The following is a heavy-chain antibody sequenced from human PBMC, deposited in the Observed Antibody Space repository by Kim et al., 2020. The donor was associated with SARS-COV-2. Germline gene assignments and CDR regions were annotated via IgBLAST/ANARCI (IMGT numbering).Heavy chain of an antibody. D-gene: IGHD1-26*01. Sequence: GGSLRLSCAASGFTFSSYAMHWVRQAPGKGLERVAVISYDGSNKYYADSVKGRFTISRDNSKNTLYLQMNSLRAEDTAVYYCARPRGGSYYGYFDYWGQGTLVTVSS. CDR3: ARPRGGSYYGYFDY. J-gene: IGHJ4*02. CDR1: GFTFSSYA. CDR2: ISYDGSNK. V-gene: IGHV3-30-3*01.